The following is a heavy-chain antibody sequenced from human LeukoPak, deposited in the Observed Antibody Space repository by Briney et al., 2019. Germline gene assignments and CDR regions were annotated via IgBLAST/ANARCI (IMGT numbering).Heavy chain of an antibody. D-gene: IGHD1-26*01. CDR1: GFTFSSYS. CDR2: ISSSSSYI. CDR3: VGGSHSFFDY. J-gene: IGHJ4*02. V-gene: IGHV3-21*01. Sequence: PGGSLRLSCAASGFTFSSYSMNWVRQAPAKGLEWVSSISSSSSYIYYADSVKGRFTISRDNAKNSLYLQMNSLRAENTAVYYCVGGSHSFFDYWGQGTLVTVSS.